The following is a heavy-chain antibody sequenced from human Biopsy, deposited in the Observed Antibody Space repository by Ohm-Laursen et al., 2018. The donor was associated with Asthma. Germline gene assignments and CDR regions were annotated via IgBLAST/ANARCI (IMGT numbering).Heavy chain of an antibody. CDR2: IIPIFGTA. V-gene: IGHV1-69*01. Sequence: GSSVKVSCKVSGGTFSSYSVSWVRQAPGQGLEWMGGIIPIFGTANYAQKFQGRVTITADESTSTAYMELSSLRSEDTAVYYCARHPYVDGSDNYYYRGNDYYLGMDVWGQGTTVTVSS. CDR1: GGTFSSYS. D-gene: IGHD3-10*01. CDR3: ARHPYVDGSDNYYYRGNDYYLGMDV. J-gene: IGHJ6*02.